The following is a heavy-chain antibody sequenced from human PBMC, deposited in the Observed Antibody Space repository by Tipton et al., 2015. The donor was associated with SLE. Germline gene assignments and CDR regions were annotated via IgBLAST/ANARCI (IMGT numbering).Heavy chain of an antibody. CDR3: ARDKPGVFGVVTPFDY. Sequence: LRLSCTVSGGSISSSSYYWGWIRQPPGKGLEWIGSIYYSGSTYYNPSLKSRVTIPVDTSKNQFSLKLSSVTAADTAVYYCARDKPGVFGVVTPFDYWGQGTLVTASS. CDR1: GGSISSSSYY. J-gene: IGHJ4*02. CDR2: IYYSGST. V-gene: IGHV4-39*07. D-gene: IGHD3-3*01.